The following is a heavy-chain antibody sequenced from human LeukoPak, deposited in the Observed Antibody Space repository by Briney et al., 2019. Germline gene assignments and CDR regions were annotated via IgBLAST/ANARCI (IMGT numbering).Heavy chain of an antibody. CDR2: ISAYNGNT. J-gene: IGHJ4*02. Sequence: ASVKVSCKASGYPYTRYGISWVRQAPGHGLEWMGWISAYNGNTNYAPKLQGRVTMTTDTSTSTAYMELRSLRSDDTAVYYCARGRSGSYYDSFDYWGQGTLVTVSS. CDR1: GYPYTRYG. CDR3: ARGRSGSYYDSFDY. V-gene: IGHV1-18*04. D-gene: IGHD1-26*01.